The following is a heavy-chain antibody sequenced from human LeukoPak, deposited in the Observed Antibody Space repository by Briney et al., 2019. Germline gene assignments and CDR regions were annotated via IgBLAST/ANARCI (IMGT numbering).Heavy chain of an antibody. CDR2: ISSSSSYI. Sequence: GGSLRLSCAASGFTFSSYSMNWVRQAPGKGLEWVSSISSSSSYIYYADSVKGRFTISRDNAKNSLYLQMNSLRAEDTAVYYCARAYRGGVIVIGLLDYWGQGTLVTVSS. CDR1: GFTFSSYS. J-gene: IGHJ4*02. CDR3: ARAYRGGVIVIGLLDY. V-gene: IGHV3-21*01. D-gene: IGHD3-16*02.